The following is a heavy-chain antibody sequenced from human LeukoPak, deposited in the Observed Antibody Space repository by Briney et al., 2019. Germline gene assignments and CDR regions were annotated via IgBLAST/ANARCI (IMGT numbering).Heavy chain of an antibody. CDR3: ARDGDTVLTRGYYYYMDV. Sequence: GGSLRLSCAASGFTFSSYSMNWVRQAPGKGLEWVSSISSGSSYRYHADSVKGRFTISRDNAKNSLYLQMNSLRAEDTAVYYCARDGDTVLTRGYYYYMDVWGKGTTLTVSS. CDR1: GFTFSSYS. V-gene: IGHV3-21*01. CDR2: ISSGSSYR. J-gene: IGHJ6*03. D-gene: IGHD4-23*01.